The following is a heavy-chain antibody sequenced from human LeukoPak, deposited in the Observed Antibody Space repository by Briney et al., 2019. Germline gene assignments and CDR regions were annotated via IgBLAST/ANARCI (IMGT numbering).Heavy chain of an antibody. CDR1: GGSFSGYY. V-gene: IGHV4-34*01. J-gene: IGHJ6*02. CDR3: ARVSGDSSSWSWGGYYYYGMDV. CDR2: INHSGST. D-gene: IGHD6-13*01. Sequence: PSETLSLTCAVYGGSFSGYYWSWIRQPPGKGLEWIGEINHSGSTNYNPSLKSRVTISVDTSKNQFSLKLSSVTAADTAVYYCARVSGDSSSWSWGGYYYYGMDVWGQGTTVTVSS.